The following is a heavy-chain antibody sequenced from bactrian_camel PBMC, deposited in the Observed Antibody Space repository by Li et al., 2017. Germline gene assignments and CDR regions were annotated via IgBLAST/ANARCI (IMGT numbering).Heavy chain of an antibody. Sequence: VQLVESGGDSVQPGDSLKLSCTASGYTVNNDCLGWFRRAPGKGREPVAALFTGGGTPIYTDSVKGRFTISQDNAKNTVYLQMNSLKPEDTAMYYCGVYDAYGGRCSFREDFYDYWGPGTQVTVS. D-gene: IGHD6*01. CDR1: GYTVNNDC. V-gene: IGHV3S40*01. J-gene: IGHJ4*01. CDR3: GVYDAYGGRCSFREDFYDY. CDR2: LFTGGGTP.